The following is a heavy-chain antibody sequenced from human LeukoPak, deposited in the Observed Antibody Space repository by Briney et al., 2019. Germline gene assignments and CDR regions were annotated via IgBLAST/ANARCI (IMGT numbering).Heavy chain of an antibody. D-gene: IGHD2-15*01. Sequence: GGSLRLSCAASGFTFSSYSMNWVRRAPGKGLEWVSSISSSSYIYYADSVKGRFTISRDNAKNSLYLQMNSLRAEDTAVYYCARYCSGGSCYGYYFDYWGQGTLVTVSS. J-gene: IGHJ4*02. CDR2: ISSSSYI. V-gene: IGHV3-21*01. CDR3: ARYCSGGSCYGYYFDY. CDR1: GFTFSSYS.